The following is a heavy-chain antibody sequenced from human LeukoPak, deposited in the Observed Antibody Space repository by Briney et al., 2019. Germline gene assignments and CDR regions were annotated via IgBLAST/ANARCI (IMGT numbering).Heavy chain of an antibody. CDR2: IYYSGST. D-gene: IGHD3-10*01. CDR3: AVGGVYLRGGAEAFDI. V-gene: IGHV4-59*12. J-gene: IGHJ3*02. Sequence: SETLALTCTVSGGSISSYYGSWIRQPPGKGLEWVENIYYSGSTNYNPSLKSRVTISVDKSKNQFSLKLSSVTAADTAVYYCAVGGVYLRGGAEAFDIWGEGTMVTVSS. CDR1: GGSISSYY.